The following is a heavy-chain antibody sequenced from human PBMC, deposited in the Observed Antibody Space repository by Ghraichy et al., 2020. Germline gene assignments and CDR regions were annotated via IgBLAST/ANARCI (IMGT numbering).Heavy chain of an antibody. J-gene: IGHJ6*02. V-gene: IGHV3-74*01. D-gene: IGHD3-22*01. CDR1: GFTFSSYW. CDR3: ARDMDYNDSSGSNYYYYGMDV. CDR2: INSDGSST. Sequence: GGSLRLSCAASGFTFSSYWMHWVRQAPGKGLVWVSRINSDGSSTSYADSVKGRFTISRDNAKNTLYLQMNSLRAEDTAVYYCARDMDYNDSSGSNYYYYGMDVWGQGTTVTVSS.